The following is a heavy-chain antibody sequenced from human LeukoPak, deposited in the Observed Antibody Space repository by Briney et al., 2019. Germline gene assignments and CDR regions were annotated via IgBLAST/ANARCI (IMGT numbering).Heavy chain of an antibody. CDR2: ISSSSSYI. D-gene: IGHD4-17*01. CDR1: GFTFSSYS. J-gene: IGHJ4*02. CDR3: AREVYGDYGVDY. V-gene: IGHV3-21*01. Sequence: GGSLRLSCAASGFTFSSYSMNWVRQAPGKGLEWVSSISSSSSYIYYADSVKGGFTISRDNAKNSLYLQMNSLRAEDTAVYYCAREVYGDYGVDYWGQGTLVTVSS.